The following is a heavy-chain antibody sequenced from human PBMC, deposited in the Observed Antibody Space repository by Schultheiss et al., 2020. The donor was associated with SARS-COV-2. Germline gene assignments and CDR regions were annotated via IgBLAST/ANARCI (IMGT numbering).Heavy chain of an antibody. J-gene: IGHJ4*02. Sequence: GESLKISCAASGFTFSGSAMHWVRQASGKGLEWVGRIRSKANSYATAYAASVKGRFTISRDDSKNTAYLQMNSLKTEDTAVYYCTSPYYYDSSGHHYWGQGTLVTVSS. D-gene: IGHD3-22*01. V-gene: IGHV3-73*01. CDR2: IRSKANSYAT. CDR3: TSPYYYDSSGHHY. CDR1: GFTFSGSA.